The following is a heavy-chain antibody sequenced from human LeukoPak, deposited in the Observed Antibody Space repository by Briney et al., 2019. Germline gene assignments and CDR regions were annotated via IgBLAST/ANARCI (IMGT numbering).Heavy chain of an antibody. CDR2: ISAYNGNT. D-gene: IGHD3-22*01. V-gene: IGHV1-18*01. CDR3: ARGMPPRRNYDSSGYYSYYFDY. CDR1: GYTFTSYD. J-gene: IGHJ4*02. Sequence: ASVKVSCKASGYTFTSYDIIWVRQAPGQGLEWMGWISAYNGNTKYAQKFQGRVTMTTDTSTSTAYMELRSLRSDDTAVYYCARGMPPRRNYDSSGYYSYYFDYWGQGTLVTVSS.